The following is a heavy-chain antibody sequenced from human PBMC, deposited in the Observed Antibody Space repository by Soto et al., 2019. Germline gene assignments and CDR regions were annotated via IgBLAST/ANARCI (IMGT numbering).Heavy chain of an antibody. CDR2: IIPIFGTA. CDR1: GGTFSSYA. D-gene: IGHD5-18*01. J-gene: IGHJ4*02. CDR3: ARERIQLWSHFDY. V-gene: IGHV1-69*13. Sequence: GASVKVSCKAAGGTFSSYAISRVRQAPGQGLEWMGGIIPIFGTANYAQKFQGRVTITADESTSTAYMELSSLRSEDTAVYYCARERIQLWSHFDYWGQGTLVTVSS.